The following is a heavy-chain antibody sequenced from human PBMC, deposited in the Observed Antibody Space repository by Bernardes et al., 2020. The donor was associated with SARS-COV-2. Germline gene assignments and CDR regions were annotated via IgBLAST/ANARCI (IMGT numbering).Heavy chain of an antibody. D-gene: IGHD3-3*01. CDR1: GFTFNTHG. Sequence: GGSLRLSCAASGFTFNTHGMLWVRQAPGRGLEGVALTWYDGSKNYYADSVKGRFTISRDNSKNTLYLQMNSLRAEDTAVYYCARQSNTILYYYYGVDLWGQGTTVTVSS. J-gene: IGHJ6*02. CDR2: TWYDGSKN. CDR3: ARQSNTILYYYYGVDL. V-gene: IGHV3-33*01.